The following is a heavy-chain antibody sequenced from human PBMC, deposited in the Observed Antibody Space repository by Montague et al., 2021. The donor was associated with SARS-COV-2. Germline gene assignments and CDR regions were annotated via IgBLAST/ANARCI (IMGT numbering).Heavy chain of an antibody. Sequence: SETLSLTCAVYGGSFSGYYWSWIRQPPGKGPEWIGEINQSGSTXXXPSXXXRVTLSVDTSKKQFSLKLSSLTAADTAVYYCARVAGGYYHDSSAYFDYWGQGSLVTVSS. CDR1: GGSFSGYY. CDR3: ARVAGGYYHDSSAYFDY. V-gene: IGHV4-34*01. J-gene: IGHJ4*02. CDR2: INQSGST. D-gene: IGHD3-22*01.